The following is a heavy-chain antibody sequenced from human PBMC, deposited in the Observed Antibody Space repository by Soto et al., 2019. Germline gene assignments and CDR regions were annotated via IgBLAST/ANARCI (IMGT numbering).Heavy chain of an antibody. CDR3: ARHRLRDYYYGMDV. CDR1: GVSISSGGYY. D-gene: IGHD4-17*01. J-gene: IGHJ6*02. CDR2: IYYSGST. Sequence: PSETLSLTCTVSGVSISSGGYYWIWIRQHPGKGLEWIGYIYYSGSTYYNPSLKSRVTISVDTSKNQFSLKLSSVTAADTAVYYCARHRLRDYYYGMDVWGQGTTVTVS. V-gene: IGHV4-31*03.